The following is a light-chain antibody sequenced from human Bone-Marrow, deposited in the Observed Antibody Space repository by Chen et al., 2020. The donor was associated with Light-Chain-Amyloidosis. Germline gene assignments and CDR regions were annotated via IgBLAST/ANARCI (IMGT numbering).Light chain of an antibody. CDR3: QQYVTSPLT. V-gene: IGKV3-20*01. J-gene: IGKJ4*01. CDR2: GSS. Sequence: EIVLTQSPGTLSLSPGEGANLSCRASQTISSNYLTWYQHKFGQAPRLLIYGSSSRATGIPDRFTGSGSGTDFTLTINRLEPEEFAMYYCQQYVTSPLTFGGGTKVEIK. CDR1: QTISSNY.